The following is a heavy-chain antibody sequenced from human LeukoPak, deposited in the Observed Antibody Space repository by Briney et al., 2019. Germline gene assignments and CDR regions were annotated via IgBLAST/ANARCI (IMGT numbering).Heavy chain of an antibody. V-gene: IGHV5-10-1*01. CDR2: IDPSDSYT. CDR3: ARQSSSWYQDY. J-gene: IGHJ4*02. D-gene: IGHD6-13*01. CDR1: GYSFTNYW. Sequence: GECLKISCKGSGYSFTNYWISWVRQMRGKGLEWMGSIDPSDSYTKYSPSFQGHVTISADKSISTAYVQWSSLKASDTAMYYCARQSSSWYQDYWGQGTLVTVSS.